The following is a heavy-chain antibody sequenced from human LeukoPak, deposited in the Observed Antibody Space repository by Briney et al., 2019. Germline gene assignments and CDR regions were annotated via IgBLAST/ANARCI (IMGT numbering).Heavy chain of an antibody. Sequence: SETLSLTCTVSGGSISGYYWSWIRQPPGKGLEWIAYIDYSGDTNYNPSLKSRVAISVDTSKSQFSLKLSSVTAADTAVYYCARDRRRDRLHAFDIWGQGTMVTVSS. CDR2: IDYSGDT. J-gene: IGHJ3*02. D-gene: IGHD1-26*01. CDR1: GGSISGYY. V-gene: IGHV4-59*01. CDR3: ARDRRRDRLHAFDI.